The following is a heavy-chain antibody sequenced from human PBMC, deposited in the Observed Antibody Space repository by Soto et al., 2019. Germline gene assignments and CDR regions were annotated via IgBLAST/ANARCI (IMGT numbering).Heavy chain of an antibody. CDR1: GGSIDSGDYY. Sequence: PSETLSLTCTVSGGSIDSGDYYWSWIRQPAGKGLEWIGRIYSSGSTLYNPSLKSRVTMSVDTSKNQFSLQLSSVTAADTAVYYCAGGAAADYFDYWGQGTLVTVSS. D-gene: IGHD6-13*01. CDR3: AGGAAADYFDY. CDR2: IYSSGST. J-gene: IGHJ4*02. V-gene: IGHV4-61*02.